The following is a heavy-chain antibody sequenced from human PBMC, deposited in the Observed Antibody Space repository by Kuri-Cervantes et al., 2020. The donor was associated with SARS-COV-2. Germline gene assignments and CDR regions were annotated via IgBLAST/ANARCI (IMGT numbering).Heavy chain of an antibody. J-gene: IGHJ4*02. V-gene: IGHV3-48*01. CDR2: ISSSSSTI. CDR1: GFTFSSYG. Sequence: GESLKISCAATGFTFSSYGMHRVRQAPGKGLEWVSYISSSSSTIYYADSVKGRFTISRDNAKNSLYLQMNSLRAEDTAVYYCARDSLRGIFGVVIIDYWGQGTLVTVSS. D-gene: IGHD3-3*01. CDR3: ARDSLRGIFGVVIIDY.